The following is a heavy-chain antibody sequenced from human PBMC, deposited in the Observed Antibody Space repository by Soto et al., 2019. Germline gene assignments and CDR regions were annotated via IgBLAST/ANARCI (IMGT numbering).Heavy chain of an antibody. CDR1: GGTFSSYA. V-gene: IGHV1-69*13. Sequence: SVKVSCKASGGTFSSYAISWVRQAPGQGLEWMGGIIPIFGTANYAQKFQGRVTITADESTSTAYMELSSLRSEDTAVYYCARDKAQGGYCFHWGQGTLVTVSS. CDR2: IIPIFGTA. D-gene: IGHD3-22*01. CDR3: ARDKAQGGYCFH. J-gene: IGHJ4*02.